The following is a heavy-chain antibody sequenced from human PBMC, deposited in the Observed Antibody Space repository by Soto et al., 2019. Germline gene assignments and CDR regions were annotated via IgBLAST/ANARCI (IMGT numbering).Heavy chain of an antibody. D-gene: IGHD6-19*01. Sequence: GFLRLSCAASGFTVSGMFMNWVRQAPGKGLEWVSVIYPAGPTYYADSVKGRFTISRDNSKNTLFLQLNNLRAADTAVYYCARDADSSGLHYWGQGIRVTVSP. V-gene: IGHV3-53*01. CDR2: IYPAGPT. CDR1: GFTVSGMF. CDR3: ARDADSSGLHY. J-gene: IGHJ4*02.